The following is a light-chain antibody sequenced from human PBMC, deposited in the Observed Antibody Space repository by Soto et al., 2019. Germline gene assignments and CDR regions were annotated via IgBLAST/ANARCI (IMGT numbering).Light chain of an antibody. Sequence: QSALTQPPSLSGTPGQSITISCSGSSTNIGRYSLNSYHHFPGTTPKILIYSDDERPSGVPDRFSGSKSCTSASLPISGLQSEDEAEYYCAAWDDNLNGPLFGGGTKLTVL. J-gene: IGLJ3*02. CDR1: STNIGRYS. V-gene: IGLV1-44*01. CDR2: SDD. CDR3: AAWDDNLNGPL.